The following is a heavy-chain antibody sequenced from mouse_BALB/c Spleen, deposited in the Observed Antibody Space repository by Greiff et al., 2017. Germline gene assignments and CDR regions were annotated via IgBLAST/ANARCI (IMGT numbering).Heavy chain of an antibody. J-gene: IGHJ4*01. D-gene: IGHD1-1*01. CDR2: IWAGGST. V-gene: IGHV2-9*02. Sequence: QVQLQQSGPGLVAPSQSLSITCTVSGFSLTSYGVHWVRQPPGKGLEWLGVIWAGGSTNYNSALMSRLSISKDNSKSQVFLKMNSLQTDDTAMYYCARDQYYGSSYGAMDYWGQGTSVTVSS. CDR3: ARDQYYGSSYGAMDY. CDR1: GFSLTSYG.